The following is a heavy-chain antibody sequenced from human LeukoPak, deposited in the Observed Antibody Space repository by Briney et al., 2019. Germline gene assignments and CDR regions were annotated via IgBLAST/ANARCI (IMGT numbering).Heavy chain of an antibody. CDR1: GGSISSSSYY. CDR2: IYYSGST. D-gene: IGHD3-10*01. CDR3: ARRGRVNYYFDY. Sequence: PSETLSLTCTVSGGSISSSSYYWGWIRQPPGKGLEWIGSIYYSGSTYYNPSLKSRVTISVDTSKNQFSLKLSSVTAADTAVYYCARRGRVNYYFDYRGQGTLVTVSS. J-gene: IGHJ4*02. V-gene: IGHV4-39*01.